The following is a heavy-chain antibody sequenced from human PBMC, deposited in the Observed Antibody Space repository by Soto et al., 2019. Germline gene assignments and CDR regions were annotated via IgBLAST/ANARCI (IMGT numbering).Heavy chain of an antibody. Sequence: QVQLVESGGGVVQPGRSLRLSCAASGFTFSNYAMHWVRQAPGKGLEWVAVISYDGSNKYYADSVKGRFTMSRDNSKNTTSVQMNSLRAEDTAVYYCAREDTGSFDYWGQGTLVTVSS. CDR3: AREDTGSFDY. CDR1: GFTFSNYA. J-gene: IGHJ4*02. CDR2: ISYDGSNK. V-gene: IGHV3-30-3*01. D-gene: IGHD2-8*02.